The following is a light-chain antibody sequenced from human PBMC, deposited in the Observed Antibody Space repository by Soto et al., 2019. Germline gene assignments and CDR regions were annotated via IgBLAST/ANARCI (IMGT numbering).Light chain of an antibody. J-gene: IGKJ1*01. CDR3: QQYGTSPPT. CDR2: GAS. V-gene: IGKV3-20*01. CDR1: QSVSSSY. Sequence: EIVLTQSPGTLSLSPGEKATLSCRAIQSVSSSYLAWYQQKRGQAPRLLIYGASNRAAGFPDRFSGSGSGTDFTLTISRLEPEDFAVYYCQQYGTSPPTFGQGTKVDIK.